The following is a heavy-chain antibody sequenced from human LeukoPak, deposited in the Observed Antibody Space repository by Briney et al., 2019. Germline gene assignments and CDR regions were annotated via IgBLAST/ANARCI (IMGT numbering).Heavy chain of an antibody. V-gene: IGHV3-53*01. J-gene: IGHJ6*02. D-gene: IGHD2-15*01. CDR2: IYSGGST. CDR3: ATPGGGGSCFLSLCYYGMDV. Sequence: GGSLRLFCAASGFTVSSNYMSWVRQAPGKGLEWVSVIYSGGSTYYADSVKGRFTISRDNSKNTLYLQMNSLRAEDTAVYYCATPGGGGSCFLSLCYYGMDVWGQGTTVTVSS. CDR1: GFTVSSNY.